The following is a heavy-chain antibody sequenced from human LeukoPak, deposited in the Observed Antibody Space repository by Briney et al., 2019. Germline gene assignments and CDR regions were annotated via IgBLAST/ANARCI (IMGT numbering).Heavy chain of an antibody. V-gene: IGHV3-23*01. CDR1: VFTLNNYA. D-gene: IGHD2-21*01. CDR3: ATPPLWRLEKDV. CDR2: ISDDGGDT. J-gene: IGHJ6*02. Sequence: GGSLRLSCAASVFTLNNYAMSWVRQAPGKGLEWVSAISDDGGDTKYADSVKGRFTISRDNSKNTLYLQMNSLRAEDTAVYYCATPPLWRLEKDVWGQGTTVSVSS.